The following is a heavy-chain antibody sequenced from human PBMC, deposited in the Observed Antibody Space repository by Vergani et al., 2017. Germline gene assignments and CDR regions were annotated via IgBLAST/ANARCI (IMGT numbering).Heavy chain of an antibody. J-gene: IGHJ4*02. D-gene: IGHD3-3*01. Sequence: QVTLKESGPALVKPTQTLTLTCSFSGFSLSTSGMRVSWIRQPPGKALEWLARIDWHDDKFYSTSLKTRLTISKDTSKNQVVLTMTNMDPVDTATYYCARTYYDFWSGLRKGGYXFDYWGQGTLVTVSS. V-gene: IGHV2-70*04. CDR2: IDWHDDK. CDR1: GFSLSTSGMR. CDR3: ARTYYDFWSGLRKGGYXFDY.